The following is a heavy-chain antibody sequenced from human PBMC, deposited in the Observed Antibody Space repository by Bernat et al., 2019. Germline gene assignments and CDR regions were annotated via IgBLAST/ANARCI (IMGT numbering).Heavy chain of an antibody. D-gene: IGHD6-19*01. J-gene: IGHJ4*02. Sequence: EVQLVESGGGLVKPGGSLRLSCAASGFTFSNAWMSWVRQAPGKGLEWVGRIKSKTDGGTTDYAAPVKGRFTISRDNSKNTLYLQMNSLRAEDTAVYYCARSGYSSGGLDYWGQGTLVTVSS. CDR1: GFTFSNAW. V-gene: IGHV3-15*01. CDR2: IKSKTDGGTT. CDR3: ARSGYSSGGLDY.